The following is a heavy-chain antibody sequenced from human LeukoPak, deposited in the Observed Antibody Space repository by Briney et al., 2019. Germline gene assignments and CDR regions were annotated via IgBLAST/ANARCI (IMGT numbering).Heavy chain of an antibody. D-gene: IGHD5-12*01. CDR1: GFTFSSSV. CDR2: INGGGTRT. Sequence: GGSLRLSCAASGFTFSSSVMSWVRQAPGKGLEWVSTINGGGTRTYYAVSVNGRFIISRDDSMNTLYLQMNGLRAEDTAVYYCARDQGGYSTDFDFWGQGTLVTVSS. J-gene: IGHJ4*02. V-gene: IGHV3-23*01. CDR3: ARDQGGYSTDFDF.